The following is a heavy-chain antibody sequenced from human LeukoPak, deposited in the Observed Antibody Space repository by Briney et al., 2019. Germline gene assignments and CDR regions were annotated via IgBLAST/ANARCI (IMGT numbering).Heavy chain of an antibody. J-gene: IGHJ3*02. CDR1: GYTLTDLS. V-gene: IGHV1-24*01. D-gene: IGHD3-22*01. CDR3: ATDHPVTMIVAHAFDI. Sequence: GASVKVSCKVSGYTLTDLSVHWVRQAPGKGLEWMGGLDPVPGETIYAEKFQGRVTMTEDTSTDTAYMELSSLRSEDTAVYYCATDHPVTMIVAHAFDIWGQGTMVTVSS. CDR2: LDPVPGET.